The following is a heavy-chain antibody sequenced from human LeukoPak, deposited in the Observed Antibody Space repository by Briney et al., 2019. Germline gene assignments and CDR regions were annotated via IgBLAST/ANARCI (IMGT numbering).Heavy chain of an antibody. CDR1: GYTFTSYY. CDR2: INPSGGST. D-gene: IGHD3-22*01. CDR3: ARPYSSGYEDAFDI. Sequence: ASVKVSCKASGYTFTSYYMHWVRQAPGQGLEWMGIINPSGGSTSYAQKLQGRVTMTTDTSTSTAYMELRSLRSDDTAVYYCARPYSSGYEDAFDIWGQGTMVTVSS. V-gene: IGHV1-46*01. J-gene: IGHJ3*02.